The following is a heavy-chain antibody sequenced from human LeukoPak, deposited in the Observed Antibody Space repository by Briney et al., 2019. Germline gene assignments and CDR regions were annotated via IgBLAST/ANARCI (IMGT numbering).Heavy chain of an antibody. J-gene: IGHJ5*02. CDR3: ARPLGYCSSSSCPQPWFDP. Sequence: TSGGSLRLSCAASGFTVSSNYMSWVRQAPGKGLEWIGEIDHRGSTNYNPSLESRVTISVDTSKNQFSLKLSSVIAADTAVYYCARPLGYCSSSSCPQPWFDPWGQGTLVTVSS. CDR1: GFTVSSNY. CDR2: IDHRGST. D-gene: IGHD2-2*01. V-gene: IGHV4-34*01.